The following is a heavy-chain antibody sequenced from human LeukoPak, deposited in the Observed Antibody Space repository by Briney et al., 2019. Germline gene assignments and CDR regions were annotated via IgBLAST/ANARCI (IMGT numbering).Heavy chain of an antibody. CDR3: AKDGIGGSYWLDY. Sequence: TGGSLRLSCAASGFTFDDYAMHWVRQAPGKGLEWVSGISWNSGSIGYADSVKGRFTISRDNAKNSLYLQMNSLRAEGTALYYCAKDGIGGSYWLDYWGQGTLVSVSS. CDR2: ISWNSGSI. D-gene: IGHD1-26*01. J-gene: IGHJ4*02. CDR1: GFTFDDYA. V-gene: IGHV3-9*01.